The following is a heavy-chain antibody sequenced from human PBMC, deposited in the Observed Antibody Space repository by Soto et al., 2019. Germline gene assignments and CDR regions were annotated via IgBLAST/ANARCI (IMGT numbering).Heavy chain of an antibody. CDR2: IKQDGSEK. CDR1: GFTFSSYW. Sequence: GGSLRLSCAASGFTFSSYWMSWVRQAPGKGLEWVANIKQDGSEKYYVDSVKGRFTISRDNAKNSLYLQMNSLRAEDTAVYYCASRNYYDSSGYQPYSGDYWGQGTLVTVSS. V-gene: IGHV3-7*05. D-gene: IGHD3-22*01. CDR3: ASRNYYDSSGYQPYSGDY. J-gene: IGHJ4*02.